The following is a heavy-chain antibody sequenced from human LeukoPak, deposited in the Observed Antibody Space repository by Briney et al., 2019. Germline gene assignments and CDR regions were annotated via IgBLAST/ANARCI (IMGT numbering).Heavy chain of an antibody. D-gene: IGHD3-22*01. CDR2: ITSSSSYI. V-gene: IGHV3-21*04. CDR3: ARDLGYYDSSGYYRGAEYFQH. CDR1: GFTFNTYN. Sequence: GESLRLSCVASGFTFNTYNMNWVRQAPGKGLEWVSSITSSSSYIYYADSVKGRFTISRDNAKSSLYLQMNSLRAEDTAVYYCARDLGYYDSSGYYRGAEYFQHWGQGTLVTVSS. J-gene: IGHJ1*01.